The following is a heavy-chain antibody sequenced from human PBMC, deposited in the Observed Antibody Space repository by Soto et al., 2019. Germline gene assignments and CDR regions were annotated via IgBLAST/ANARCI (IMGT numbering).Heavy chain of an antibody. J-gene: IGHJ6*02. V-gene: IGHV3-11*04. D-gene: IGHD3-10*01. Sequence: PGGSLRLSCAASGFIFRDWFMSWIRQAPGKGLEWISYISKDSGRATRYADSVKGRFTISRDNAKNSLYLQMNSLRAEDTAVYYCARDPPYGSGTSQNYGMDVWGPGTTVTVSS. CDR1: GFIFRDWF. CDR3: ARDPPYGSGTSQNYGMDV. CDR2: ISKDSGRAT.